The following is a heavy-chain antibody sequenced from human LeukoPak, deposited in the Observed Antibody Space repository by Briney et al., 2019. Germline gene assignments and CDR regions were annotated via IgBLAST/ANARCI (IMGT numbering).Heavy chain of an antibody. CDR1: GGSISSGDYY. D-gene: IGHD2-2*02. V-gene: IGHV4-30-4*08. J-gene: IGHJ4*02. CDR2: IYYSGST. CDR3: ARVSLDCSSTSCYTLFAY. Sequence: SQTLSLTCTVSGGSISSGDYYWSWIRQPPGKGLGWLGYIYYSGSTYYNPSLKSRVTISVDTSKNQFSLKLSSVTAADTAVYYCARVSLDCSSTSCYTLFAYWGQGTLVTVSS.